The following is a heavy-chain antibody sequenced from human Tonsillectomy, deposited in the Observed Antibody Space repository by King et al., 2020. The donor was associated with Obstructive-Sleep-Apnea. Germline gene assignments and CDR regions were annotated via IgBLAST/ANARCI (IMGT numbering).Heavy chain of an antibody. D-gene: IGHD4-11*01. CDR3: ASDHRTVSTTYYYGMDV. Sequence: VQLVESGAEVKKPGASVKVSCKASGYTFTSYYMHWVRQAPGQGLEWMGIINPSGGSRSYAQKFQGRLTMTRDTSTSTVYMELSSLRSEDKAVYYCASDHRTVSTTYYYGMDVWGQGTTVTVSS. J-gene: IGHJ6*02. V-gene: IGHV1-46*03. CDR2: INPSGGSR. CDR1: GYTFTSYY.